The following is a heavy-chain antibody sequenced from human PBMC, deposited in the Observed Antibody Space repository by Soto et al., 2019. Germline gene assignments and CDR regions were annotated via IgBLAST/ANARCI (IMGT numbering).Heavy chain of an antibody. CDR2: ISAYNGKT. CDR1: GYTFTSYG. D-gene: IGHD2-21*02. J-gene: IGHJ6*02. Sequence: ASVKVSCKASGYTFTSYGISWVRQAPGQGLEWMGWISAYNGKTNYAQKIQGRVTMTTDTSTSTAYMELRSLRSDDTAVYYCARERLDFGGDCYELYYYYYYGMDVWGQGTTVTVSS. V-gene: IGHV1-18*01. CDR3: ARERLDFGGDCYELYYYYYYGMDV.